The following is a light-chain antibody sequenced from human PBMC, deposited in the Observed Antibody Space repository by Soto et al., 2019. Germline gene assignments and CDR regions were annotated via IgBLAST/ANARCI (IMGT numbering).Light chain of an antibody. CDR3: QQLNSYPLT. Sequence: DLQMTPSPSSLSASVGDRVTITCRASQSISSYLNWYQQKPGKAPKLLIYAASSLQSGVPSRFSGSGSGTDFTLTISSLQPEDFATYSCQQLNSYPLTFGGGTKVDI. CDR2: AAS. V-gene: IGKV1-39*01. CDR1: QSISSY. J-gene: IGKJ4*01.